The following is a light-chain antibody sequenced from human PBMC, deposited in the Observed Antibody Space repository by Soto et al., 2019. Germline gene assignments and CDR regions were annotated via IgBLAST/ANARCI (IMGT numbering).Light chain of an antibody. V-gene: IGLV1-40*01. CDR3: QSYDSSLSGPYYV. CDR2: GNS. CDR1: SSNIGAGYD. Sequence: QSVLTQPPSVSGAPGQRVTISCTGSSSNIGAGYDVHWYQQLPGTAPKLLIYGNSNRPSGVPDRFSGSKSGTSASLAITGLQVEDEADYYCQSYDSSLSGPYYVFGTGTKVTVL. J-gene: IGLJ1*01.